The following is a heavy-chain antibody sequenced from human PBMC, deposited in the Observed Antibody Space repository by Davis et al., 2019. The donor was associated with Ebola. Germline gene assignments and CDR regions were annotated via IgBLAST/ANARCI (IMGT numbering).Heavy chain of an antibody. CDR3: ARGTRDTAL. CDR2: IIPIFDTR. D-gene: IGHD5-18*01. J-gene: IGHJ4*02. V-gene: IGHV1-69*05. Sequence: AASVKVSCKASGGTFSSHAISWVRQAPGQGLEWMGGIIPIFDTRKYAQKFQGRVTMTRNTSITTAYMELSSLRSEDTAVYYCARGTRDTALWGQGTLVTVSS. CDR1: GGTFSSHA.